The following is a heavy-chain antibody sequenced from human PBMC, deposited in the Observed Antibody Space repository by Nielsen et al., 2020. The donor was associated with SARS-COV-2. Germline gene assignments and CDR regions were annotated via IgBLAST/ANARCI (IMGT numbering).Heavy chain of an antibody. J-gene: IGHJ6*03. V-gene: IGHV3-33*01. CDR3: VRVPLGGAFYYMDV. Sequence: GGSLRLSCAASGFSFNTYGMHWVRQAPGKGLEWVAIIWFDGSDKYYADSVKGRFTISRDNSKNTLYLDLDSLRAEDTATYYCVRVPLGGAFYYMDVWGKGTTVTVSS. D-gene: IGHD4/OR15-4a*01. CDR2: IWFDGSDK. CDR1: GFSFNTYG.